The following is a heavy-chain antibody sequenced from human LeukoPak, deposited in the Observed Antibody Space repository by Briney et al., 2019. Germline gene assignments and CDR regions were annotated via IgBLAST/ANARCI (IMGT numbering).Heavy chain of an antibody. CDR3: ARDHNYAFDN. V-gene: IGHV3-48*01. J-gene: IGHJ4*02. Sequence: GGSLRLSCTASGFPFIEYSKNWVRQAPGKGLEWISYIGIDSGNTKYADSVRGRFTISADKAKNSLYLQMNSLRVEDTAVYYCARDHNYAFDNWGQGTLVSVSS. D-gene: IGHD1-1*01. CDR2: IGIDSGNT. CDR1: GFPFIEYS.